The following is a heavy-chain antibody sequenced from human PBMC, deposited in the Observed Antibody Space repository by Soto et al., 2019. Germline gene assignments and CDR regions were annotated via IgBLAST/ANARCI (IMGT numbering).Heavy chain of an antibody. CDR3: ARETTGYHSRYLDL. V-gene: IGHV1-3*05. J-gene: IGHJ2*01. CDR2: INAGNGNT. D-gene: IGHD3-9*01. CDR1: GYTFTSYA. Sequence: QVQLVQSGAEEKKPGASVKLSCKTSGYTFTSYAMHWLRQAPGQRLEWMGWINAGNGNTRYSQNFQDRVTMTRDTTANTAYMELNSLTSEDTAVYHCARETTGYHSRYLDLWGRGTLVTVSS.